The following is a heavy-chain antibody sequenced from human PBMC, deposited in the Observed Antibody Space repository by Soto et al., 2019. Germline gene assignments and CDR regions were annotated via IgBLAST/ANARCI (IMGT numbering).Heavy chain of an antibody. J-gene: IGHJ3*02. CDR3: AKSGDSGWYGDYVDGFDI. CDR1: GFTFGKYG. Sequence: QVHLVESGGGVVRPGESLTLSCAASGFTFGKYGMHWVRQAPGTGLEWVTVISFDGINKDYADSVKGRCTMSRDTSKNTLYLSMHSLRPEETAVYYCAKSGDSGWYGDYVDGFDIWGQGTMVTVSS. D-gene: IGHD6-19*01. CDR2: ISFDGINK. V-gene: IGHV3-30*18.